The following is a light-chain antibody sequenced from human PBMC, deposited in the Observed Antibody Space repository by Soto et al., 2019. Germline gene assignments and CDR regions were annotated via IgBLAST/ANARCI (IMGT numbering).Light chain of an antibody. V-gene: IGKV3-11*01. CDR2: DAS. J-gene: IGKJ5*01. CDR3: QHRSNWPPYT. CDR1: QSLSSY. Sequence: ETVMTQSPGTLSLSPGERATLSCRASQSLSSYLAWYQQKPGQAPRLLIYDASNRATGIPARFSGSGSGTDFTLTISSLEPEDFAVYYCQHRSNWPPYTFGQGTRLEIK.